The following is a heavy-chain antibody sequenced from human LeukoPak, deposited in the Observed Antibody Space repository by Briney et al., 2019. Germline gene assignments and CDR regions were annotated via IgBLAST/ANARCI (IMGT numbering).Heavy chain of an antibody. CDR1: GFTFSLYA. D-gene: IGHD2-2*01. CDR3: ARDTDQPSLIDY. V-gene: IGHV3-21*05. CDR2: IDSGSDDI. J-gene: IGHJ4*02. Sequence: GGSMRLSCAASGFTFSLYAMNWVRQAPGKGLEWVSYIDSGSDDIHYGDSVRGRFTISRDNAKNTLYLQMKSLRAEDTAVYYCARDTDQPSLIDYWGQGTLVTVSS.